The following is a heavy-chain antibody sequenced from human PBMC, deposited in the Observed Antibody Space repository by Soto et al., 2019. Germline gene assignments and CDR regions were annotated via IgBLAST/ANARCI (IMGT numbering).Heavy chain of an antibody. D-gene: IGHD3-22*01. V-gene: IGHV4-59*08. CDR2: IYYSGST. CDR1: GGSIRSYY. CDR3: ALRSMAVVPED. J-gene: IGHJ4*02. Sequence: PSETLSLTCTVSGGSIRSYYWSWIRQPPGKGLEWIGYIYYSGSTNYNPSLKSRVTISVDTSKNQFSLKLSSVTAADTAVYYCALRSMAVVPEDWGQGTLVTVSS.